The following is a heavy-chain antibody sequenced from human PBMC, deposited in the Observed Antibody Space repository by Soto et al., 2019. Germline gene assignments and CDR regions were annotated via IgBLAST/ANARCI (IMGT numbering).Heavy chain of an antibody. CDR2: ISGSGDST. CDR3: EDAAYTETYT. Sequence: GGSLRLSCAASGFTFSSYAMSWVRQAPGKGLEWVSVISGSGDSTYYADSVKGRFTISRDNSQNTLFLQMTSLRADDTAVYYFEDAAYTETYTWGQGAVVPISS. CDR1: GFTFSSYA. V-gene: IGHV3-23*01. J-gene: IGHJ4*02. D-gene: IGHD2-21*01.